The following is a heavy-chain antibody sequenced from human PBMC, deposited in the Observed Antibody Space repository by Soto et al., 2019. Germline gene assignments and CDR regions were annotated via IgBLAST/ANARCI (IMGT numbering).Heavy chain of an antibody. CDR2: IYYSGST. CDR1: GGSISSYY. Sequence: SETLSLTCTVSGGSISSYYWSWIRQPPGKGLEWIGYIYYSGSTNYNPSLKSRVTISVEKSKNQFSLKLSSVTAADTAVYYCARSPSKVPALYYFDYWGQGTLVTVSS. CDR3: ARSPSKVPALYYFDY. D-gene: IGHD2-2*01. V-gene: IGHV4-59*01. J-gene: IGHJ4*02.